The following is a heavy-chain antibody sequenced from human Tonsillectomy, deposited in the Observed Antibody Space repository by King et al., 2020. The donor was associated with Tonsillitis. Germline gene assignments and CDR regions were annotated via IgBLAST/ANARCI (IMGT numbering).Heavy chain of an antibody. CDR2: ISYDGSNK. CDR1: GFTFSSYG. CDR3: AKEIAVAGAGQLSVVDY. D-gene: IGHD6-19*01. Sequence: VQLVESGGGVVQPGRSLRLSCAASGFTFSSYGMHWVRQAPGKGLEWVAVISYDGSNKYYADSVKGRFTISRDNSKNTLYLQKNSLRAEGTAVYYCAKEIAVAGAGQLSVVDYWGQGTLVTVSS. J-gene: IGHJ4*02. V-gene: IGHV3-30*18.